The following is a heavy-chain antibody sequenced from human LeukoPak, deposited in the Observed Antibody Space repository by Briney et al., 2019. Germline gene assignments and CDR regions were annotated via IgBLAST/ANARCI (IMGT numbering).Heavy chain of an antibody. CDR1: GFTFSSYA. CDR2: ISYDGTYK. J-gene: IGHJ3*02. Sequence: QPGGSLRLSCAASGFTFSSYAIHWVRQAQGKGLEWVAVISYDGTYKYYADSVKGRFNISRDNSKNTLFLQMNSLRDEDTAVYYCARSDSSGWYGAFDIWGQGTMVTVSS. CDR3: ARSDSSGWYGAFDI. D-gene: IGHD6-19*01. V-gene: IGHV3-30-3*01.